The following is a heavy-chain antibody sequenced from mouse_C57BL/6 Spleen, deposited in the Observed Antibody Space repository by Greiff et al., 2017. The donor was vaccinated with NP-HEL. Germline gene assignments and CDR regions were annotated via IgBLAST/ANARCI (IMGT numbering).Heavy chain of an antibody. CDR3: ARAKYDYDGDFDD. Sequence: EVKLQESGPGLVKPSQSLSLTCSVTGYSITSGYYWNWIRPLPGNQLEWMGFLSYDGSNNYNQSLKNRITITLDTSKNPFFLKLRSVTTENTATYDCARAKYDYDGDFDDWGQGTTLTVSS. J-gene: IGHJ2*01. CDR2: LSYDGSN. V-gene: IGHV3-6*01. D-gene: IGHD2-4*01. CDR1: GYSITSGYY.